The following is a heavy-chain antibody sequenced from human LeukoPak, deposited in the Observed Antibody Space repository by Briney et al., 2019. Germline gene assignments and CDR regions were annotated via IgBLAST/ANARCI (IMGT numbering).Heavy chain of an antibody. CDR1: VYTFTSFA. D-gene: IGHD2-2*01. CDR3: ARDGLVVVPVAMEYRNWFDP. V-gene: IGHV1-3*01. Sequence: GASVKVSCKASVYTFTSFAMHWVRQAPGQRLEWMGWINADNGYTKYSQKFQGRLTITRDTSASTAYMELSSLRSEDTAVYYCARDGLVVVPVAMEYRNWFDPWGQGTLVTVSS. CDR2: INADNGYT. J-gene: IGHJ5*02.